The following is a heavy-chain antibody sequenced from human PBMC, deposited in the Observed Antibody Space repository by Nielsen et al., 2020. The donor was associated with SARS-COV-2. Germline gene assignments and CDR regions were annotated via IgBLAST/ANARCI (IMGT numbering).Heavy chain of an antibody. V-gene: IGHV3-23*01. CDR1: GLTFSNYM. J-gene: IGHJ6*02. Sequence: GESRKISCAASGLTFSNYMMSWVRQVPGKGLEWVSSISGSISGSAGNTYNADSVKGRFTISRDNSKNTLYLQMNSLRAEDTAVYYCAKEISSCSGGSCLYYYYGMDVWGQGTTVTVSS. CDR3: AKEISSCSGGSCLYYYYGMDV. CDR2: ISGSISGSAGNT. D-gene: IGHD2-15*01.